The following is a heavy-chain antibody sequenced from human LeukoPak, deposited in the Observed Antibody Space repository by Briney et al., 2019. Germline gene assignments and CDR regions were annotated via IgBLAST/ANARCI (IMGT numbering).Heavy chain of an antibody. Sequence: GESLKIFCKASGYCFITYWSGWVRQKAGEGLVWMGIIYTGGSDTRYSPSSQGQVTISADNSISTAYLQWSSLTAPDTAMYYCARSVNCSRGSCYPNWFDPCGQGTQVTVSS. CDR1: GYCFITYW. J-gene: IGHJ5*02. CDR3: ARSVNCSRGSCYPNWFDP. CDR2: IYTGGSDT. D-gene: IGHD2-15*01. V-gene: IGHV5-51*01.